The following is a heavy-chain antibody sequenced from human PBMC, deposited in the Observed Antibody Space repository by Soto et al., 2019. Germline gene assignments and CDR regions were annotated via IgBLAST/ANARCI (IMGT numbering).Heavy chain of an antibody. J-gene: IGHJ5*02. D-gene: IGHD3-10*01. CDR1: GFTFSSYS. CDR2: ISSSSSYI. V-gene: IGHV3-21*01. CDR3: ARDPTGALFLEFDT. Sequence: PGGSLRLSCAASGFTFSSYSMNWVRQAPGKGLEWVSSISSSSSYIYYADSVKGRFTISRDNAKNSLYLQMNSLRAEDTAVYYCARDPTGALFLEFDTWGQGTLVTVSS.